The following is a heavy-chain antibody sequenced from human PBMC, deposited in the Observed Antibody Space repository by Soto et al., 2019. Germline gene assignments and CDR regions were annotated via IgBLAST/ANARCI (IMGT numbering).Heavy chain of an antibody. CDR2: ISWNSGSI. V-gene: IGHV3-9*01. J-gene: IGHJ4*02. D-gene: IGHD3-22*01. CDR3: AKDPDYYDSSGYFDY. Sequence: GGSLRLSCAASGFTFDDYAMHWVRQAPGKGLEWVSGISWNSGSIGYADSVKGRFTISRDNAKNSLYLQMNSLRAEDTALYYCAKDPDYYDSSGYFDYRGQGTLVTVSS. CDR1: GFTFDDYA.